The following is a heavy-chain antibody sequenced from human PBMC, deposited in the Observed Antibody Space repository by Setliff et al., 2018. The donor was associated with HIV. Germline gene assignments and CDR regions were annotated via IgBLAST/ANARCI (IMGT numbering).Heavy chain of an antibody. V-gene: IGHV1-18*01. D-gene: IGHD6-13*01. CDR2: ISAYSGNI. CDR1: GYIFSSYG. CDR3: ARDREAGDWYFDL. Sequence: ASVKVSCKASGYIFSSYGISWVRQAPGQGLEWMGWISAYSGNINYAQKFQGRVTMTTDTSTSTAHMELRSLRSDDTAVYYCARDREAGDWYFDLWGRGTLVTVS. J-gene: IGHJ2*01.